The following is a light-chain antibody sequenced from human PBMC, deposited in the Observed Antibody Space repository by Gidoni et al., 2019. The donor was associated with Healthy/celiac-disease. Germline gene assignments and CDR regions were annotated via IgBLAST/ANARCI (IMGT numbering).Light chain of an antibody. CDR3: AAWDDSLSGRV. J-gene: IGLJ3*02. CDR2: RNN. CDR1: SSNIGSNY. Sequence: QSVLTQPPSASGTPGQGVTIPCSGSSSNIGSNYVYWYQQLPGTAPNLLIYRNNQRPSGVPDRFSGSKSGTSASLAISGLRSEDDADYYCAAWDDSLSGRVFGGGTKLTVL. V-gene: IGLV1-47*01.